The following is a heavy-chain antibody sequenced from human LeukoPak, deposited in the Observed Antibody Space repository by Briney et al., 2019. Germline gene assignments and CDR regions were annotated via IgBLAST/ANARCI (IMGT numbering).Heavy chain of an antibody. Sequence: SVKVSCKGSGGTFSSYAISWVRQAPGQGLEWMGGIIPIFGTANYAQKFQGRVTITADKSTSTDYMELSSLRSEDPGVYYCARGRYFDFYAAFGYWGQGTLVTVSS. V-gene: IGHV1-69*06. CDR3: ARGRYFDFYAAFGY. J-gene: IGHJ4*02. D-gene: IGHD3-9*01. CDR1: GGTFSSYA. CDR2: IIPIFGTA.